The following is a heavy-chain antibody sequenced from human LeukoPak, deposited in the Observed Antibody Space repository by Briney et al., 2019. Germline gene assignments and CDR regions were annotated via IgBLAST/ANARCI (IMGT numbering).Heavy chain of an antibody. CDR1: GGSISSYY. Sequence: SETLSLTCTVSGGSISSYYWSWIRQPPGKGLEWIGYIYYSGSTNYNPSLKSRVTISVDTSKNQFSLKLSSVTAADTAVYYCARVRGYSYGFQNWFDPWGQGTLVTVSS. CDR3: ARVRGYSYGFQNWFDP. V-gene: IGHV4-59*01. CDR2: IYYSGST. J-gene: IGHJ5*02. D-gene: IGHD5-18*01.